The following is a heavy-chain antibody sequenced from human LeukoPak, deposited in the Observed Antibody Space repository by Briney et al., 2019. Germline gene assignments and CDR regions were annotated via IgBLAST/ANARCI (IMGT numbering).Heavy chain of an antibody. J-gene: IGHJ4*02. Sequence: GGSLRLSCAASGFTFDDYAMHWVRQAPGKGLEWVSGISWNSGSIGYADSVKGRFTISRDNSKNTLYLQMNSLRAEDTAVYYCAKEVTAIHGNYFDYWGQGTLVTVSS. V-gene: IGHV3-9*01. CDR3: AKEVTAIHGNYFDY. D-gene: IGHD2-21*02. CDR1: GFTFDDYA. CDR2: ISWNSGSI.